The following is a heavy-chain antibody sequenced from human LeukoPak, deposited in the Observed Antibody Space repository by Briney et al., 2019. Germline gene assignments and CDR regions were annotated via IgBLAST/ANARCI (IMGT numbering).Heavy chain of an antibody. CDR2: VYHSGST. D-gene: IGHD6-6*01. V-gene: IGHV4-31*03. CDR3: ARAGRPISWFDS. CDR1: GDSITSGGYY. J-gene: IGHJ5*01. Sequence: SSETLSLTCTVSGDSITSGGYYRTWIRQHAGEGLEWIGYVYHSGSTHYNSSLQSRVSISIDTSKNQFSLKMTSVTSADTAVYYCARAGRPISWFDSWGQGTLVIVSS.